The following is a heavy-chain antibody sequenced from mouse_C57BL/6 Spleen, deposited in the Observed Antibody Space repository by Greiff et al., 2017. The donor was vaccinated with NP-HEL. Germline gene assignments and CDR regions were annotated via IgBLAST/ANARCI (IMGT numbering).Heavy chain of an antibody. CDR1: GFTFSSYG. D-gene: IGHD2-5*01. Sequence: EVQGVESGGDLVKPGGSLKLSCAASGFTFSSYGMSWVRQTPDKRLEWVATISSGGSYTYYPDSVKGRFTISRDNAKNTLYLQMSSLKSEDTAMYYCARHLVDYSNSYFDYWGQGTTLTVSS. J-gene: IGHJ2*01. V-gene: IGHV5-6*01. CDR2: ISSGGSYT. CDR3: ARHLVDYSNSYFDY.